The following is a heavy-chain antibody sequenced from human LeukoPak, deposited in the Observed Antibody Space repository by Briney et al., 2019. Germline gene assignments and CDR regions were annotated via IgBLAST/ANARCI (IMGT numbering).Heavy chain of an antibody. J-gene: IGHJ5*02. CDR1: GGSISSYY. V-gene: IGHV4-4*07. CDR3: ARRIYDILTGYYPPPSDWFDP. CDR2: IYTSGST. Sequence: SETLSLTCTVSGGSISSYYWSWIRQPAGKGLEWIGRIYTSGSTNYNPSLKSRVTMSVDTSKNQFSLKLSSVTAADTAVYYCARRIYDILTGYYPPPSDWFDPWGQGTLVTVSS. D-gene: IGHD3-9*01.